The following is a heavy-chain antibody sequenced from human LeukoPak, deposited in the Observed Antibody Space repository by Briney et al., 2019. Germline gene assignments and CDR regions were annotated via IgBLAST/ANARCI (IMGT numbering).Heavy chain of an antibody. V-gene: IGHV3-23*01. CDR3: ARVGYMVRGVRVGY. CDR2: ISSGGTIT. J-gene: IGHJ4*02. D-gene: IGHD3-10*01. CDR1: GFSFSSYA. Sequence: GGSLRLSCAASGFSFSSYAMNWVRQAPGKGLEWVSVISSGGTITDYADSVKGRFTISRDNSKNTLYLQMNSLRTEDTAVYYCARVGYMVRGVRVGYWGQGTLVTVSS.